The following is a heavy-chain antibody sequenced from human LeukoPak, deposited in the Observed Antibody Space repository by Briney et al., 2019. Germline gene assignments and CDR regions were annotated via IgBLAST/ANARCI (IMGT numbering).Heavy chain of an antibody. CDR1: GFTFSSYS. CDR2: IISSSSYI. Sequence: GGSLRLSCAASGFTFSSYSMNWVRQAPGKGLEWVSSIISSSSYIYYTDSVKGRFTISRDNAKNSLYLQMNSLRAEDTAVYYCARDLGLVRGVPTASDYWGQGTLVTVSS. CDR3: ARDLGLVRGVPTASDY. D-gene: IGHD3-10*01. V-gene: IGHV3-21*01. J-gene: IGHJ4*02.